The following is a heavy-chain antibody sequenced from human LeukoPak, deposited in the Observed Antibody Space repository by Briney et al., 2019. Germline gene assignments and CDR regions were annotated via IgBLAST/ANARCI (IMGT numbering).Heavy chain of an antibody. V-gene: IGHV3-64D*06. CDR2: ISSNGGST. Sequence: PGGSLRLSCSASGFIFSSYAMHWVRQAPGKGLEFVSGISSNGGSTYYADSVKARFTMSRDNSKNALYLQKSSLRAEDTAVYYCVKRLNNYFDYWGQGTLVTVSS. D-gene: IGHD4/OR15-4a*01. CDR3: VKRLNNYFDY. J-gene: IGHJ4*02. CDR1: GFIFSSYA.